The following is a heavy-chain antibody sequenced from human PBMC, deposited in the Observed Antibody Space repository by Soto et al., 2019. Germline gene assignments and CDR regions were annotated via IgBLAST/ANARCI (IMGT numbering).Heavy chain of an antibody. Sequence: GGSLRLSCAASGFTFSSYSMNWVRQAPGKGLEWVSPINSISSIIYYADSVKGRFTISRDNAKNTLYLQMNNLRADDTAVYYCARTTYSGSRFDYWGQGTLVTVSS. CDR2: INSISSII. CDR3: ARTTYSGSRFDY. CDR1: GFTFSSYS. D-gene: IGHD1-26*01. V-gene: IGHV3-21*06. J-gene: IGHJ4*02.